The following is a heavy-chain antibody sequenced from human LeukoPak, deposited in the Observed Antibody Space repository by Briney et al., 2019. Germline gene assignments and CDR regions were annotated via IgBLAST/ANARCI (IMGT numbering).Heavy chain of an antibody. V-gene: IGHV4-39*07. D-gene: IGHD5-18*01. J-gene: IGHJ4*02. CDR2: IHYSGDA. CDR1: GGSIIIDNYY. CDR3: ARVKSHTEIYIDY. Sequence: SSETLSLTCTVSGGSIIIDNYYWAWIRQPPGKGLEWIGSIHYSGDAYYNPSLKSRVTISVDTSNNQFSLKLNSVTAADTAMYYCARVKSHTEIYIDYWGQGTLVTVSS.